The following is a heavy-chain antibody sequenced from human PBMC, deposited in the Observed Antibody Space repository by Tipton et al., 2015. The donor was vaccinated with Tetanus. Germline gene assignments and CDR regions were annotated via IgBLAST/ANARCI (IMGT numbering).Heavy chain of an antibody. CDR1: GFTFSSYW. J-gene: IGHJ6*04. CDR3: ARALVTVPGEDV. Sequence: SLRLSCAASGFTFSSYWMHWVRQAPGKGLEWVADIKQDGSKEYYVDSVRGRFTISRDNARSSLFLQMNSLRAEDTAVYYCARALVTVPGEDVWGKATTVAVSS. V-gene: IGHV3-7*01. CDR2: IKQDGSKE. D-gene: IGHD2-2*01.